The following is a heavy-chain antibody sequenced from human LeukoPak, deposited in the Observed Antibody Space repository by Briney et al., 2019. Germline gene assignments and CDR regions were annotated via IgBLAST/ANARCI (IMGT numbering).Heavy chain of an antibody. CDR2: IKNDGTSI. J-gene: IGHJ4*02. V-gene: IGHV3-74*01. CDR3: LRGARYDTTGYYY. CDR1: GFTFSSYW. Sequence: GGSLRLSCAASGFTFSSYWMHWVRQAPGKGLVWVSRIKNDGTSIYADSVKGRFTISRDNAKNTLYLQMNSLRHEDTAVYYCLRGARYDTTGYYYWGQGALVTVSS. D-gene: IGHD3-22*01.